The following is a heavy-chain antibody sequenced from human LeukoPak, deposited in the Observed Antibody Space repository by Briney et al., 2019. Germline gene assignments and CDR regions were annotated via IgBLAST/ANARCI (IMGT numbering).Heavy chain of an antibody. Sequence: GGSLRLSCAASGFTFSSYAMHWVRQAPGKGLEWVAVISYDGSNKYYADSVKGRFTISRDNSKNTLYLQMNSLRAEDTAVYYCARDFGSIAARPEDYFDYWGQGTLVTVSS. D-gene: IGHD6-6*01. CDR1: GFTFSSYA. J-gene: IGHJ4*02. CDR2: ISYDGSNK. CDR3: ARDFGSIAARPEDYFDY. V-gene: IGHV3-30*04.